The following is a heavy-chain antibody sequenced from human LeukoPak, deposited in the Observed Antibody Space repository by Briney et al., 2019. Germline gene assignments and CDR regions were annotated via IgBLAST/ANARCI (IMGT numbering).Heavy chain of an antibody. J-gene: IGHJ3*02. CDR2: IYYSGST. Sequence: SETLSLTCTVSGGSISSSSYYWGWIRQPLGKGLEWIGSIYYSGSTYYNPSLKSRVTISVDTSKNQFSLKLSSVTAADTAVYYCARGWELRRGYGAFDIWGQGTMVTVSS. V-gene: IGHV4-39*01. CDR3: ARGWELRRGYGAFDI. CDR1: GGSISSSSYY. D-gene: IGHD1-26*01.